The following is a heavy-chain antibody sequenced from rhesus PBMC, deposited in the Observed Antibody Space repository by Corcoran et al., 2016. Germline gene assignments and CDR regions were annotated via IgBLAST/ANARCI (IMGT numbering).Heavy chain of an antibody. CDR3: ASRGDTMIGGDV. Sequence: QVQLQESGPGLVQPSETLSLTCAVSGGSFSSYWWSWIRQPPGKGLEWIGEINGNSGSTNYNPSRKSRVTISKDASKNQFSLKLSAVTAADTAVYYCASRGDTMIGGDVWGPGVLVTVSS. D-gene: IGHD3-28*01. J-gene: IGHJ5-1*01. V-gene: IGHV4-80*01. CDR1: GGSFSSYW. CDR2: INGNSGST.